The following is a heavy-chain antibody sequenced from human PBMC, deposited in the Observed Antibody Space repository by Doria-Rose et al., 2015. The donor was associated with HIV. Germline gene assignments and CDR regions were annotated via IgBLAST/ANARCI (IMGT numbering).Heavy chain of an antibody. V-gene: IGHV2-26*01. CDR3: SRVKSSRWYHKYYIDF. Sequence: QVTLKESGPVLVKPTETLTLTCTVSGVSLSSPGLGVSWIRQPPGKALEWLANIFSDDERSYKTCLKSRLTISRGPCKSQVVMTMTDMDPVDTATHYCSRVKSSRWYHKYYIDFWGQGTLVVVAA. J-gene: IGHJ4*02. CDR2: IFSDDER. D-gene: IGHD6-13*01. CDR1: GVSLSSPGLG.